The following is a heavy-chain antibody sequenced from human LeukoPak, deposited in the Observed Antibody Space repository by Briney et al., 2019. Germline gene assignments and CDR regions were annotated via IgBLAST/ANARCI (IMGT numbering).Heavy chain of an antibody. J-gene: IGHJ4*02. CDR1: GITLSNYG. CDR3: AKRGVVIRVILVGFHKEAYYFDS. D-gene: IGHD3-22*01. Sequence: GGSLRLSWAVSGITLSNYGMSWVGQAPGKGLEWVAGISDSGGSTNYADSVKGRFTVSRDNPKNTLYLQMKSLRAEDTAVYFCAKRGVVIRVILVGFHKEAYYFDSWGQGALVTVSS. V-gene: IGHV3-23*01. CDR2: ISDSGGST.